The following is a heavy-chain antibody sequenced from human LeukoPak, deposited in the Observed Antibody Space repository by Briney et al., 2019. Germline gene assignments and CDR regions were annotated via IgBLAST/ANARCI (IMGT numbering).Heavy chain of an antibody. CDR2: INPNTGGT. Sequence: ASVKVPCKASGYAFAGHYMHWVRQAPGQGLEWMGWINPNTGGTNYAQKFQGRVTMTRDTSISTAYMELSSLRSDDSAVYYCAGEYCSGGSCRQGFDYWGQGTLVTVSS. V-gene: IGHV1-2*02. CDR3: AGEYCSGGSCRQGFDY. J-gene: IGHJ4*02. D-gene: IGHD2-15*01. CDR1: GYAFAGHY.